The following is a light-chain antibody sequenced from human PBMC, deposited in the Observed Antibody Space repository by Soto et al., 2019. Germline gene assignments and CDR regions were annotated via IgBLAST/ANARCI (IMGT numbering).Light chain of an antibody. V-gene: IGKV3-20*01. CDR1: QTVSSSH. CDR3: QQFGSSPGLT. CDR2: GAS. J-gene: IGKJ3*01. Sequence: EIVLTQSPGTLSLSPGERATLSCRASQTVSSSHLAWYQQKPGQAPRLLIYGASSRPTGIPDRFSGSGSGTDFTLTISRLEPEDFAVYYCQQFGSSPGLTFGPGTKVDIK.